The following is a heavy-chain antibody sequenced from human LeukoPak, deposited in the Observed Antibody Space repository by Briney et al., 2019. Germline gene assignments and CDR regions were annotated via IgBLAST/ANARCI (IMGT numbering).Heavy chain of an antibody. CDR3: AKEHNDCGDYVGSRYHYYMAV. Sequence: GGSLRLSCAASGFTFSTYGMHWVRQAPGKGLEWVSFIRYDGTNKFNADSVRGRFTISRDNSNNTLYLHMNSLRIDDTAVYYCAKEHNDCGDYVGSRYHYYMAVWGKGTTVTVSS. CDR2: IRYDGTNK. D-gene: IGHD4-17*01. J-gene: IGHJ6*03. CDR1: GFTFSTYG. V-gene: IGHV3-30*02.